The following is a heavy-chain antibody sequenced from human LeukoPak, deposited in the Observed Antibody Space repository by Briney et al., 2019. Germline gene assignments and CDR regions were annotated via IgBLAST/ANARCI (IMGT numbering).Heavy chain of an antibody. V-gene: IGHV4-61*01. J-gene: IGHJ5*02. CDR2: IYYSGST. CDR1: GGSVSSGSYY. Sequence: SETLSLTCTVSGGSVSSGSYYWSWIRQPPGKGLEWIGYIYYSGSTNYNPSLKSRVTISVDTSKNQFSLKLSSVTAADMAVYYCARDLGYYYDSSGYSKNNWFDPWGQGTLVTVSS. CDR3: ARDLGYYYDSSGYSKNNWFDP. D-gene: IGHD3-22*01.